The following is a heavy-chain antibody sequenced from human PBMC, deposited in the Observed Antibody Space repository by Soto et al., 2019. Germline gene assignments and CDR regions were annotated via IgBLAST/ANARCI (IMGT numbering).Heavy chain of an antibody. J-gene: IGHJ4*02. CDR1: GFMFTNHG. D-gene: IGHD3-22*01. CDR2: IWCDGNKT. CDR3: VKEADISGNYPDY. Sequence: PGGSLRLSCAASGFMFTNHGMHWVRQAPGKGLEWVAVIWCDGNKTYYADSVKGRFTISRDTSKNTLHLQMNSLRAEDTAVYYCVKEADISGNYPDYWGQGPLVTVSS. V-gene: IGHV3-33*06.